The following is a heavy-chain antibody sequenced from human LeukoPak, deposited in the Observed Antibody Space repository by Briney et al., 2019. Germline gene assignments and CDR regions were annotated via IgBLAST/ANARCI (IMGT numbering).Heavy chain of an antibody. CDR3: ARSVYYGMDV. V-gene: IGHV4-59*01. Sequence: SETLSLTCTVSGVSISSYYWGWIRQPPGKGLEWIGYIYYSGNTNYNPSLKSRVTISVDMSKTQFSLKLSSLTAADTAVYYCARSVYYGMDVWGQGTTVTVSS. CDR1: GVSISSYY. CDR2: IYYSGNT. J-gene: IGHJ6*02. D-gene: IGHD5/OR15-5a*01.